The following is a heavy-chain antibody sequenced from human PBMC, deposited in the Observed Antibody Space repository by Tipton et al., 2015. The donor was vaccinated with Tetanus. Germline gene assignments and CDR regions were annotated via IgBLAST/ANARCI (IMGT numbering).Heavy chain of an antibody. CDR2: VSYSGST. CDR3: ARGTGDY. Sequence: LRLSCTVSGASISSNTYYWGWIRQPPGKGLEWIASVSYSGSTYYNPSLKSRVTISVDTSKNQFSLKLSSVTAADTAVYYCARGTGDYWGQGTLVTVSS. J-gene: IGHJ4*02. D-gene: IGHD1-14*01. CDR1: GASISSNTYY. V-gene: IGHV4-39*07.